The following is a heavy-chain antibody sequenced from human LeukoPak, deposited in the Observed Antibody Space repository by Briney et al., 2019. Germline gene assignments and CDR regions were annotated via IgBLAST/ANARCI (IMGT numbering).Heavy chain of an antibody. CDR2: ISGAGGST. CDR1: GLTFSSYA. D-gene: IGHD3-10*01. V-gene: IGHV3-23*01. Sequence: QPGGSLRLSCAAAGLTFSSYAMSLVRQAPGKGLEWVSAISGAGGSTYYADSVKGTFTISKDNSKNTLYLEMNSLRGEDTAVYYCAKDSYGVNYGNGGFDYWGQGTLVTVSS. CDR3: AKDSYGVNYGNGGFDY. J-gene: IGHJ4*02.